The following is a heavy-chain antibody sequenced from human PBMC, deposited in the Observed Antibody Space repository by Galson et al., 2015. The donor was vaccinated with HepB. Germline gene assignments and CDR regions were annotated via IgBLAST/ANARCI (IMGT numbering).Heavy chain of an antibody. CDR2: IIPILGIA. Sequence: SVKVSCKASGGTFSSYTISWVRQAPGQGLEWMGRIIPILGIANYAQKFQGRVTITADKSTCTAYMELSSLRSEDTAVYYCASSLDSSGYGWFDPWGQGTLVTVSS. J-gene: IGHJ5*02. D-gene: IGHD3-22*01. CDR1: GGTFSSYT. V-gene: IGHV1-69*02. CDR3: ASSLDSSGYGWFDP.